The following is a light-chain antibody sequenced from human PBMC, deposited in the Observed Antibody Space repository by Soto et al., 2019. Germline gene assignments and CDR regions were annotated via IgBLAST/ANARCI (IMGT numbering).Light chain of an antibody. CDR3: QQVKSYPRT. J-gene: IGKJ4*01. CDR2: GAS. V-gene: IGKV3-20*01. CDR1: ESISRDY. Sequence: EIVLTQSPGTLSLSPGQRATLSCRASESISRDYLAWYQQRLGQAPRLLIYGASSGATGIPDRFSGSGSGTDFTLTISRLEPEDFAIYYCQQVKSYPRTFGGGTKV.